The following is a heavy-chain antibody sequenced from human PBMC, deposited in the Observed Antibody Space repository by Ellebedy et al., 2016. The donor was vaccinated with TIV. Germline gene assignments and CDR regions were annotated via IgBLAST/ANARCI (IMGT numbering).Heavy chain of an antibody. D-gene: IGHD2-21*01. V-gene: IGHV3-13*01. J-gene: IGHJ4*03. CDR2: ET. Sequence: GESLKISCVGSGYTFPNYDMHWIRQRPGKGLEWVSGETHSAVSVRGRFTISRENAKTSLYLQITSLRAEDTAVYYCARVRFGDTAVDYWGQGTLVTVSS. CDR3: ARVRFGDTAVDY. CDR1: GYTFPNYD.